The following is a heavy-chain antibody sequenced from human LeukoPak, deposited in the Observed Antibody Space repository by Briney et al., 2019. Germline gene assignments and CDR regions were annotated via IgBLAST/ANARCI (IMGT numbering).Heavy chain of an antibody. V-gene: IGHV4-34*01. CDR3: ARGGYYYDSSGYYY. D-gene: IGHD3-22*01. CDR2: INHSGST. J-gene: IGHJ4*02. Sequence: PSETLSLTWAVYGGSFSGYYWSWIRQPPGKGLEWIGEINHSGSTNYNPSLKSRVTISVDTSKNQFSLKLSSVTAADTAVYYCARGGYYYDSSGYYYWGQGTLVTVSS. CDR1: GGSFSGYY.